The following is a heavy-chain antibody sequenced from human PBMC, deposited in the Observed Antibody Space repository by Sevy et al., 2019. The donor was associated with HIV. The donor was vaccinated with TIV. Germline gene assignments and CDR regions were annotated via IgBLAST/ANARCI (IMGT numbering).Heavy chain of an antibody. CDR1: GFTFSNAW. J-gene: IGHJ6*02. Sequence: GGSLRLSCAASGFTFSNAWMSWVRQAPGKGLEWVGRIKSKTDGGTTDYAAPVKGRFTISRDASKNTLYLQMNSLKTEDTAVYYCTTDAQLLWLRGYYYGMDVWGQGTTVTVSS. CDR3: TTDAQLLWLRGYYYGMDV. D-gene: IGHD2-21*01. CDR2: IKSKTDGGTT. V-gene: IGHV3-15*01.